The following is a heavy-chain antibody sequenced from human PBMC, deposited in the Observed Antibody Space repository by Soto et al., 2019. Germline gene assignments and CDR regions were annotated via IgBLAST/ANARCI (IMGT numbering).Heavy chain of an antibody. CDR2: IIPIFGTA. J-gene: IGHJ6*02. Sequence: SVKVSCKASGGTFSSYAISWVRQAPGQGLEWMGGIIPIFGTANYAQKFQGRATITADKSTSTAYMELSSLRSEDTAVYYCARADSNYYYYGMDVWGQGTTVTVSS. V-gene: IGHV1-69*06. CDR3: ARADSNYYYYGMDV. CDR1: GGTFSSYA.